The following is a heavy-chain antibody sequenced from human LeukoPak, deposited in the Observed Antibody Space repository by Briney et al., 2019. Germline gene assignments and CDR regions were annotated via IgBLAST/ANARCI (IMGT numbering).Heavy chain of an antibody. D-gene: IGHD3-22*01. Sequence: GGSLRLSCTASGFTFGDYAMSWVRQAPGKGLEWVGFIRSKAYGGTTEYAASVKGRFTISRDDSKSIAYLQMNSLKTEDTAVYYCARDRYYYDSSGKFDYWGQGTLVTVSS. CDR1: GFTFGDYA. CDR3: ARDRYYYDSSGKFDY. V-gene: IGHV3-49*04. J-gene: IGHJ4*02. CDR2: IRSKAYGGTT.